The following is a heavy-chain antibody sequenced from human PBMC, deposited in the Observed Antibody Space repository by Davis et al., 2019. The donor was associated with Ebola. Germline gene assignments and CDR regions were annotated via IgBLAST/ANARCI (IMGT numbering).Heavy chain of an antibody. CDR1: GFTFSDYY. D-gene: IGHD3-16*01. CDR2: ISGTGAYT. CDR3: AREGELWITFPDY. Sequence: PGGSLRLSCAASGFTFSDYYMSWIRQAPGKGLEWLSYISGTGAYTNYADSVKGRFTISRDNAKNSLYLQMNSLRAEDTAVYYCAREGELWITFPDYWGQGTLVIVTS. V-gene: IGHV3-11*05. J-gene: IGHJ4*02.